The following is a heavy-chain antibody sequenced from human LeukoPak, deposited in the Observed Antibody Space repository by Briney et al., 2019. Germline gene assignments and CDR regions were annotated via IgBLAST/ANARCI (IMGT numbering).Heavy chain of an antibody. CDR1: GGSICSDGYY. D-gene: IGHD2/OR15-2a*01. J-gene: IGHJ4*02. Sequence: SQTLSLTSTVSGGSICSDGYYWRWIRQHPGKGLEWIGYIYYSGSTYYNPSLKSRVTISVDTSKNQFSLKLSSVTAADTAVYYCASWVSNSLDYWGQRTLVTVSS. CDR2: IYYSGST. CDR3: ASWVSNSLDY. V-gene: IGHV4-31*03.